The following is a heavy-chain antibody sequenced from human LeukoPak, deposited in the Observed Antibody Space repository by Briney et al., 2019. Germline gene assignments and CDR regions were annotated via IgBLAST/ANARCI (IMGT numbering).Heavy chain of an antibody. D-gene: IGHD5-18*01. CDR1: EFTSGDYN. Sequence: PGGPLRFSCAAPEFTSGDYNMSWIPKAPGKGLKWVSYISSSGSTIYYADSVKGRFTISRDNAKNSLYLQMNSLRAEDTAVYYCARAPLAMVNPVDYWGQGTLVTVSS. V-gene: IGHV3-11*01. CDR3: ARAPLAMVNPVDY. J-gene: IGHJ4*02. CDR2: ISSSGSTI.